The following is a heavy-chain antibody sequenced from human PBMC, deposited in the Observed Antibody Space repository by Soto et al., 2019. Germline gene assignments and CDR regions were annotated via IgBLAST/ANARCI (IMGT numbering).Heavy chain of an antibody. CDR1: GFTFSDYY. CDR3: AREALYCSSGYADFFAY. J-gene: IGHJ4*02. D-gene: IGHD6-13*01. CDR2: ISSSGSTI. Sequence: PGGSLRLSCAASGFTFSDYYMSWIRQAPGKGLEWVSYISSSGSTIYYADSVKGRFTISRDNAKNSLYLQMNSLRAEDTAVYYCAREALYCSSGYADFFAYWAQRSLVTVSS. V-gene: IGHV3-11*01.